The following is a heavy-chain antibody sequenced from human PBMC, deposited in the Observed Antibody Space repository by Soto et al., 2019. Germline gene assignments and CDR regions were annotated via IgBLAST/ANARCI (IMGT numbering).Heavy chain of an antibody. V-gene: IGHV5-10-1*01. CDR2: IDPSDSYT. D-gene: IGHD3-10*01. CDR1: GYSFTSYW. J-gene: IGHJ4*02. CDR3: ATHTKEIYGSGSYYIADY. Sequence: GESLKISCKGSGYSFTSYWISWVRQMPGKGLEWMGRIDPSDSYTNYSPSFQGHVTISADKSISTAYLQWSSLKASDTAMYYCATHTKEIYGSGSYYIADYWGQGTLVTVSS.